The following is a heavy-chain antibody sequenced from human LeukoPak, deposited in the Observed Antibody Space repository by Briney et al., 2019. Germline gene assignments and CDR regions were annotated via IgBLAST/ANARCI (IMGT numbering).Heavy chain of an antibody. D-gene: IGHD1-14*01. V-gene: IGHV3-15*01. CDR1: GLTFSNAW. Sequence: GGSLRLSCAASGLTFSNAWMSWVRQAPGKGMEWVGRIKRKSDGGTTDYAAPVKGRFTISRDDSKNTLYLQMNSLKSEDTAVYYCTTELDVRPNHYWGQGTLVTVSS. J-gene: IGHJ4*02. CDR2: IKRKSDGGTT. CDR3: TTELDVRPNHY.